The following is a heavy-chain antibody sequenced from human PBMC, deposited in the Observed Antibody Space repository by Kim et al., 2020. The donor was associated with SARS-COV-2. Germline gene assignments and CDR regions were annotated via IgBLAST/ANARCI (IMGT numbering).Heavy chain of an antibody. Sequence: GGSLRLSCAASGFTFSSYSMNWVRQAPGKGLEWVSSISSSSSYIYYADSVKGRFTISRDNAKNSLYLQMNSLRAEDTAVYYCARAERYSSGRSMDFYYYYGMDVSGQGTTVTVSS. D-gene: IGHD6-19*01. J-gene: IGHJ6*02. CDR3: ARAERYSSGRSMDFYYYYGMDV. V-gene: IGHV3-21*04. CDR2: ISSSSSYI. CDR1: GFTFSSYS.